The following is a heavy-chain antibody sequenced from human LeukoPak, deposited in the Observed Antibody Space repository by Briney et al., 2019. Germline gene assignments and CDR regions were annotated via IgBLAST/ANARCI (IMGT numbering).Heavy chain of an antibody. J-gene: IGHJ4*02. CDR2: IDTNNGNP. CDR1: GYTFSDWA. D-gene: IGHD3-9*01. Sequence: GASVTVSCKASGYTFSDWAINWVRQAPGQGLEWMGWIDTNNGNPTYAQGFTGRFVFSLDSSVSTTYLQISSLRAEDTAVYYCARCYDTSGYLVYWGQGTLVTVSS. V-gene: IGHV7-4-1*02. CDR3: ARCYDTSGYLVY.